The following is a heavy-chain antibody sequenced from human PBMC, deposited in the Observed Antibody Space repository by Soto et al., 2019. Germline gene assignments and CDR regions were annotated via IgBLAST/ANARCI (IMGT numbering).Heavy chain of an antibody. J-gene: IGHJ3*02. CDR1: GGSISSYY. CDR3: ARMMGGDPAFDI. CDR2: IYYSGST. V-gene: IGHV4-59*01. D-gene: IGHD2-21*02. Sequence: SETLSLTCTVSGGSISSYYWIWFRQPPGKGLEWIGYIYYSGSTNYNPSLKSRVTISVDTSKNQFSLKLSSVTAADTAVYYCARMMGGDPAFDIWGKGPMVTVSS.